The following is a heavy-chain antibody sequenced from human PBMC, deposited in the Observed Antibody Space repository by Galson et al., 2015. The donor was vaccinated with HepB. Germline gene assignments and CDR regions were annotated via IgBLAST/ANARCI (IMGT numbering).Heavy chain of an antibody. CDR2: IPGSLSPI. V-gene: IGHV3-48*02. CDR1: GFSFSDYS. J-gene: IGHJ6*02. D-gene: IGHD3-16*01. CDR3: ARGGHSQYGIDV. Sequence: SLRLSCAASGFSFSDYSTNWVRQAPGKGLEWVSYIPGSLSPIYYADSVMGRFTISRDNAKNSVYLQMNSLRNEDTAVYYCARGGHSQYGIDVWGQGTTVPVPS.